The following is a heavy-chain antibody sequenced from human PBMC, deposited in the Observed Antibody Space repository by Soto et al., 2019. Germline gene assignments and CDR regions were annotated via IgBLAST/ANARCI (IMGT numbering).Heavy chain of an antibody. J-gene: IGHJ4*02. CDR3: ATRRRDYRWIFDY. D-gene: IGHD4-4*01. V-gene: IGHV3-7*01. CDR1: GFTFSSYW. CDR2: IKQDGSEK. Sequence: GGSLRLSCAASGFTFSSYWMSWVRQAPGKGLEWVANIKQDGSEKYYVDSVKGRFTISRDNAKNSLYLQMNSLRAEDTAEYYCATRRRDYRWIFDYWGQGTLVTVSS.